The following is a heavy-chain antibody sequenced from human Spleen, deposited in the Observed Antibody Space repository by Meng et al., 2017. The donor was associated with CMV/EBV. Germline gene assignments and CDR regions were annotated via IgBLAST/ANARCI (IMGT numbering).Heavy chain of an antibody. V-gene: IGHV3-33*05. CDR2: ISYDGSSK. D-gene: IGHD6-13*01. J-gene: IGHJ4*02. CDR3: AKGLAAADDY. CDR1: GFIFISYG. Sequence: LSCAASGFIFISYGMHWVRQAPGKGLEWVALISYDGSSKYYADSVKGRFTISRDNSKNTLYLQMNSLRAEDTAVYYCAKGLAAADDYWGQGTLVTVSS.